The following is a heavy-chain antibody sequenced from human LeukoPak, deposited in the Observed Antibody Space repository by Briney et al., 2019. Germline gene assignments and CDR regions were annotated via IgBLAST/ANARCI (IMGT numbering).Heavy chain of an antibody. CDR2: MYNSGST. Sequence: TSETLSLTCTVSGDSINNEYWTWIRQPPGKGLEWIGYMYNSGSTKYNPSLKSRVTILPDTPKNQFSLKLSSVTAADTAVYYCARHGEGASDYWGQGTLVTVSS. J-gene: IGHJ4*02. D-gene: IGHD3-16*01. CDR3: ARHGEGASDY. V-gene: IGHV4-59*08. CDR1: GDSINNEY.